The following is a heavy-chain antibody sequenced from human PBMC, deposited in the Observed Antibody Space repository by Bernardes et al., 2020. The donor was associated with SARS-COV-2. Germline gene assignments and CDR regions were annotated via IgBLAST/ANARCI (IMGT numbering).Heavy chain of an antibody. Sequence: GGSLRLSCAASGFTFSDYHMNWIRQAPGKGLEWVADISYEGSKRNFADSVEGRFTVSRDSAKNMVYLQMNSLRSEDTAMYYCAKARSLFMLYYDDAFDIWGQGTMVIVSS. CDR1: GFTFSDYH. J-gene: IGHJ3*02. CDR3: AKARSLFMLYYDDAFDI. D-gene: IGHD2-8*01. V-gene: IGHV3-30*18. CDR2: ISYEGSKR.